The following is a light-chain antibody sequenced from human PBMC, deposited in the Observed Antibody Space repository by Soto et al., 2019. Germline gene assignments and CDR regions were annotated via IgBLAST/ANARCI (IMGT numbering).Light chain of an antibody. J-gene: IGKJ1*01. CDR2: DAS. CDR1: QDIRNY. V-gene: IGKV1-5*01. Sequence: DIQMTQSPSSLSVSVGDRVTITCQASQDIRNYLNWFQQKPGKAPKLLIYDASSLESGVPSRFSGSGSGTEFTLTISSLQPDDFATYYCQQYNSYGTFGQGTKVDIK. CDR3: QQYNSYGT.